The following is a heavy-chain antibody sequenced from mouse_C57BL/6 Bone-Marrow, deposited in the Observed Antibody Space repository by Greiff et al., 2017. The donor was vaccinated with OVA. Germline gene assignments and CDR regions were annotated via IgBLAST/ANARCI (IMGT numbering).Heavy chain of an antibody. CDR2: INPSNGGT. CDR1: GYTFTDYY. CDR3: ARGGANCDY. Sequence: VQLQQSGPVLVKPGASVKMSCKASGYTFTDYYMNWVKQSHGKSLEWIGVINPSNGGTSYNQKFKGKATLTVDKSSSTAYMELNSLTSDDSAVYYGARGGANCDYWGQGTTLTVSS. J-gene: IGHJ2*01. V-gene: IGHV1-19*01. D-gene: IGHD3-1*01.